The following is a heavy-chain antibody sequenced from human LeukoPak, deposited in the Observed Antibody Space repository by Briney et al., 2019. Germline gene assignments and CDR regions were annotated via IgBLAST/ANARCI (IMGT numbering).Heavy chain of an antibody. V-gene: IGHV3-53*01. Sequence: GGSLRLSCVVSGFTVSTNFMRWVRQAPGERLEWVSVIYSGGSTYYADSVKGRFTISRDNSKNTLDLQMNSLRAEDTAVYYCARTRGDTTTFDYFDCGGQGSLVTVPS. CDR1: GFTVSTNF. CDR3: ARTRGDTTTFDYFDC. CDR2: IYSGGST. D-gene: IGHD4-11*01. J-gene: IGHJ4*01.